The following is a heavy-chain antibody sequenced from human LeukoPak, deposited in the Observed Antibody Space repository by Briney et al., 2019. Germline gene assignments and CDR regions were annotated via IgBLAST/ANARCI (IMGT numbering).Heavy chain of an antibody. J-gene: IGHJ4*02. CDR1: GFTFSSYG. V-gene: IGHV3-30*18. CDR2: ISYDGSNK. D-gene: IGHD3-22*01. Sequence: GGSLRLSCVVSGFTFSSYGMHWVRQAPGKGLEWVAVISYDGSNKYYTDSVKGRFTISRDNSKNTLYLQMNSLRAEDTAVYYCAKRGYYYDSSGYYSRTYFDYWGQGTLVIVSS. CDR3: AKRGYYYDSSGYYSRTYFDY.